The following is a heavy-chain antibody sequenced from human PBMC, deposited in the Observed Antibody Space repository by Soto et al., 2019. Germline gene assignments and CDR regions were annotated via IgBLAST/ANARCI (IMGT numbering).Heavy chain of an antibody. V-gene: IGHV3-33*01. Sequence: QMQLVESGGGVVQPGRSLRLSCAASGFTCRSYGIHWVRQAPGKGLEWVALIWFDGSKKYYVDSVKGRFAVSRDNSKNTLYLQMNSLRVEDTAVYHCARDRLVPYGYGMDVWGQGTTVTVSS. CDR3: ARDRLVPYGYGMDV. CDR2: IWFDGSKK. J-gene: IGHJ6*02. D-gene: IGHD2-2*01. CDR1: GFTCRSYG.